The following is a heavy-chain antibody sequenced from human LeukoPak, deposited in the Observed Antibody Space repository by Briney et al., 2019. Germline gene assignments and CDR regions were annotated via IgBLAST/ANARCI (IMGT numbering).Heavy chain of an antibody. CDR1: GFTFISYS. V-gene: IGHV3-53*01. D-gene: IGHD3-10*01. CDR3: ARETNYYGSGSYVFDY. Sequence: QAGGSLRLSCEASGFTFISYSMAWVRQAPGKGLEWVSVIYSGGSTYYADSVKGRFTISRDNSKNTLYLQMNSLRAEDTAVYYCARETNYYGSGSYVFDYWGQGTLVTVSS. J-gene: IGHJ4*02. CDR2: IYSGGST.